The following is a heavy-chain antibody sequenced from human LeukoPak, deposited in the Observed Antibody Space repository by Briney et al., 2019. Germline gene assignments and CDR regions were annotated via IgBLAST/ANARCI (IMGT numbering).Heavy chain of an antibody. V-gene: IGHV3-21*01. CDR3: ARGTYYYDSSGRFDP. Sequence: GGSLRLSCAASGFTFSSYSMNWVRQAPGKGLEWVSSISSSSSYIYYADSVKGRFTISRDNAKNSLYLQMNSLRAEDTAVYYCARGTYYYDSSGRFDPWGQGTLDTVSS. CDR2: ISSSSSYI. D-gene: IGHD3-22*01. CDR1: GFTFSSYS. J-gene: IGHJ5*02.